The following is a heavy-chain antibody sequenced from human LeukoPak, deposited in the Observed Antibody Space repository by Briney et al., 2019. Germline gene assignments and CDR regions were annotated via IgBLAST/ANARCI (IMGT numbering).Heavy chain of an antibody. Sequence: PSQTLSLTCTVSGGSISSGGYYWSWIRQHPGKGLEWIGYIYYSGSTYYNPPLESRVTISVDTSKNQFSLKLSSVTAADTAVYYCARGREYQLPYDAFDIWGQGTMVTVSS. CDR1: GGSISSGGYY. CDR3: ARGREYQLPYDAFDI. V-gene: IGHV4-31*03. CDR2: IYYSGST. D-gene: IGHD2-2*01. J-gene: IGHJ3*02.